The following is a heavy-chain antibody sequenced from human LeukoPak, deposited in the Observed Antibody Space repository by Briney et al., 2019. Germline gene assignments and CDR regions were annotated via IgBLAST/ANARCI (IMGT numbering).Heavy chain of an antibody. V-gene: IGHV3-21*01. Sequence: GGSLRLSCAASGFTFSTYAMNWVRQAPGKGLEWVSFIRSGSSDIYYADSVKGRFTISRDNAKDSLYLQMNSLRAEDTAVYYCAGWGRGDDFDIWGQGTMVTVSS. CDR3: AGWGRGDDFDI. CDR1: GFTFSTYA. J-gene: IGHJ3*02. D-gene: IGHD7-27*01. CDR2: IRSGSSDI.